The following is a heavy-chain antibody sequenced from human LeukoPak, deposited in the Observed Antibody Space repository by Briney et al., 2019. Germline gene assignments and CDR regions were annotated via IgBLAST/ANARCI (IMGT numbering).Heavy chain of an antibody. CDR2: VSYDGSKT. CDR3: ARDSQRWSLENFYAMDV. CDR1: GFTFNRFG. V-gene: IGHV3-30*03. Sequence: GKSLRLSCAASGFTFNRFGIHWVRQAPGKGLQWVALVSYDGSKTHYADSVKGRFTISRDNSKNTLFLQMNRLRLEDTAVYYCARDSQRWSLENFYAMDVWGQGATVIVSS. J-gene: IGHJ6*02. D-gene: IGHD6-25*01.